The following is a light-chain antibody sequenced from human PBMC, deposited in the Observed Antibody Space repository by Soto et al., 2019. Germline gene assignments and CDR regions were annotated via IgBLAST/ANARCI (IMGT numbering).Light chain of an antibody. CDR3: QQYHIYSGT. CDR1: QTIDSW. V-gene: IGKV1-5*03. CDR2: KAS. Sequence: DIQMTQSPSTLSASVGDRVTITCRASQTIDSWLAWYQQRPGKPPNLLIYKASTLASGVPSRFSGSGFGTEFTLTINSLQPDVFATYSCQQYHIYSGTFGQGTKVEIK. J-gene: IGKJ1*01.